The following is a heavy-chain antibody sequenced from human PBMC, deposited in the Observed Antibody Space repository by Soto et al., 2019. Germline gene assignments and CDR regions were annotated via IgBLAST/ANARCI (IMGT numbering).Heavy chain of an antibody. D-gene: IGHD4-17*01. J-gene: IGHJ4*02. CDR1: GFTLSDFA. CDR3: ASPVSDYGPSFEY. V-gene: IGHV3-30-3*01. Sequence: QVQLVESGGGVVQPGRSLRLSCAASGFTLSDFAMHWVRQAPGKWLEWVAVISYDGTKEYFADSVRGRFTISRDNSNNTLFLQMNNLRPDDTSVSYSASPVSDYGPSFEYWGQGTVVTVSS. CDR2: ISYDGTKE.